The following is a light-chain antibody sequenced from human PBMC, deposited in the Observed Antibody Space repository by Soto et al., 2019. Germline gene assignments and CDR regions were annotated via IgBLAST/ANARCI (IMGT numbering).Light chain of an antibody. CDR2: EGN. V-gene: IGLV2-23*01. CDR1: SSDVGSYNL. CDR3: CSYASSSRV. Sequence: QSALTQPASVSGSPGQSITISCTGTSSDVGSYNLVSWYQQHPGKAPKLMIYEGNKRPSGVSNRFSGSKSGNTASLTISGLQAEDEADYYCCSYASSSRVFGGGTKLTVL. J-gene: IGLJ2*01.